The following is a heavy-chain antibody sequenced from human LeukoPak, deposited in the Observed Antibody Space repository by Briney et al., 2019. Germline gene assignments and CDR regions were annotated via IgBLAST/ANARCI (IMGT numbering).Heavy chain of an antibody. CDR1: GFTFSSHG. J-gene: IGHJ4*02. CDR2: ISPSGGIT. CDR3: ARDLRAIFGVVLKGFDY. V-gene: IGHV3-23*01. D-gene: IGHD3-3*01. Sequence: GGSLRLSCAASGFTFSSHGMNWVRQAPGKGLEWVSGISPSGGITYYTDSVKGRFTISRDNSKNTLYLQMNSLRAEDTAVYYCARDLRAIFGVVLKGFDYWGQGTLVTVSS.